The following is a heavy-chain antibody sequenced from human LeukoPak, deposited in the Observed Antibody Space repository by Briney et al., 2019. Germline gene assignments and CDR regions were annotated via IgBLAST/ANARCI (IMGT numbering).Heavy chain of an antibody. V-gene: IGHV4-61*02. CDR3: AGLYSSPSVPNWFDP. J-gene: IGHJ5*02. CDR2: IYTSGST. D-gene: IGHD6-6*01. CDR1: GGSISSGSYY. Sequence: SQTLSLTCTVSGGSISSGSYYWSWIRQPAGKGLEWIGRIYTSGSTNYNPSLKSRVTISVDTSKNQFSLKLSSVTAADTAVYYCAGLYSSPSVPNWFDPWGQGTLVTVSS.